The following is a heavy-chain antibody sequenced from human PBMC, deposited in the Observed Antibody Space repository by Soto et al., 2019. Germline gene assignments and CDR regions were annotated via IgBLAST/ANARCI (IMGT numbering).Heavy chain of an antibody. J-gene: IGHJ5*02. Sequence: QVQLVQSGGEVKTPGASVKVSCKASGYTFTNYGITWVRQAPGQGLESLGWNSPYRLETDYAQKFQGRVTMTTDTYTTTTYMELRSLTSDDTAVYYCARAISASRYNWFDPWRQGSLVTVSS. D-gene: IGHD3-3*02. CDR3: ARAISASRYNWFDP. CDR2: NSPYRLET. CDR1: GYTFTNYG. V-gene: IGHV1-18*04.